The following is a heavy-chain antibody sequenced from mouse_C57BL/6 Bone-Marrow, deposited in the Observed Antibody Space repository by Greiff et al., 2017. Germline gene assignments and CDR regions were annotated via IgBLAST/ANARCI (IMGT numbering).Heavy chain of an antibody. V-gene: IGHV1-54*01. CDR2: INPGSGGT. CDR1: GYAFTNYL. J-gene: IGHJ2*01. D-gene: IGHD1-1*01. Sequence: QVQLQQSGAELVRPGTSVKVSCKASGYAFTNYLIEWVKQRPGQGLEWIGVINPGSGGTNYNEKFKGKATLTADKSSSTAYMQLSSLTSEDSAVYFCARSGLRDFDYWGQGTTRTVSS. CDR3: ARSGLRDFDY.